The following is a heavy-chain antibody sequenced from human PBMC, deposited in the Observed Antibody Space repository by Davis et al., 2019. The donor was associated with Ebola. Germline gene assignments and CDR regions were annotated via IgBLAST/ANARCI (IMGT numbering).Heavy chain of an antibody. Sequence: PGGSLRLSCAASGFTFSSYSMNWVRQAPGKGLEWVSYISSSSSTIYYADSVKGRFTISRDNSKNTLYLQMNSLRAEDTAVYYCARGGRVVVVAAPMDYWGQGTLVTVSS. D-gene: IGHD2-15*01. J-gene: IGHJ4*02. V-gene: IGHV3-48*01. CDR1: GFTFSSYS. CDR2: ISSSSSTI. CDR3: ARGGRVVVVAAPMDY.